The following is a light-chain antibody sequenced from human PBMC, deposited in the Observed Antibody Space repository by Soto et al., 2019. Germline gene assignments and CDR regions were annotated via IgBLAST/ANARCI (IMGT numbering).Light chain of an antibody. V-gene: IGLV2-23*01. CDR2: EGS. Sequence: QSVLTQPASVSGSPGQSITISCTGTSSDVGSYNLVSWYQQHPGKAPKLMIYEGSKRPSGVSNRFSGSKSGNTASLTISGLQEEDDADYYCCSYAGSSTYVFGTGTKLTVL. CDR1: SSDVGSYNL. CDR3: CSYAGSSTYV. J-gene: IGLJ1*01.